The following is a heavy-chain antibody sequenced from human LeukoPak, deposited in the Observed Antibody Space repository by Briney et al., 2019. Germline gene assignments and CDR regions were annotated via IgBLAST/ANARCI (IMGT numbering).Heavy chain of an antibody. D-gene: IGHD1-26*01. CDR3: ARVTGSIDY. CDR1: GSPFTTYD. V-gene: IGHV1-8*01. CDR2: MNPKSGYT. J-gene: IGHJ4*02. Sequence: ASVKLSSKASGSPFTTYDINRVRQATGQGLKWMGWMNPKSGYTGYAQKFQGRVTMTRDTSISTAYMELRHLRSEDTAVYYCARVTGSIDYWGQGTLVTVSS.